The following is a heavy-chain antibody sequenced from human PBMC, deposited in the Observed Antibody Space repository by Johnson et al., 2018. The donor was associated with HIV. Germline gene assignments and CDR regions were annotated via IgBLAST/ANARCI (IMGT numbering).Heavy chain of an antibody. Sequence: QVQLVESGGGLVQPGGSLRLSCAASGFTFSSYAMSWVRQAPGKGLEWVAVISYDGSNKYYADSVKGRFTISRDNSKNTLYLQMNSLRAEDTAVYYCAREDQNWNYDHAFDIWGQGTLVTVSS. CDR1: GFTFSSYA. CDR3: AREDQNWNYDHAFDI. J-gene: IGHJ3*02. D-gene: IGHD1-7*01. V-gene: IGHV3-30*04. CDR2: ISYDGSNK.